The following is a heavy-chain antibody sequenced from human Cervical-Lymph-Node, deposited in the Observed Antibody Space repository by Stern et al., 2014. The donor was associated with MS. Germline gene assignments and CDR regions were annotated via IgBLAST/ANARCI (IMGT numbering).Heavy chain of an antibody. D-gene: IGHD6-19*01. CDR3: ARRSSDWAFDY. Sequence: MQLVQYGGGLVQPGGSLRLSCAASGFSLSGYGMNWVRQAPGKGLEWVSYIGSSSRTIYYTASVKGRRFTISRDNAKNSLYLQMNSLRDEDTAVYYCARRSSDWAFDYWGQGTLVSVSS. V-gene: IGHV3-48*02. CDR2: IGSSSRTI. J-gene: IGHJ4*02. CDR1: GFSLSGYG.